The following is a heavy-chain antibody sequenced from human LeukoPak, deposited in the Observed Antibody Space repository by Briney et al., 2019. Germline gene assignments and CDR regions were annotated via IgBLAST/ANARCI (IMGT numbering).Heavy chain of an antibody. CDR2: ISSSSSYI. V-gene: IGHV3-21*01. J-gene: IGHJ4*02. CDR1: GFTFSSYS. CDR3: ARDRPAAGEFDY. Sequence: GGSLRLSCAASGFTFSSYSMNWVRQAPGKGLEWVSSISSSSSYIYYADSVKGRFTISRDNAKNSLYLQMNSLRAEDTAVYYCARDRPAAGEFDYWGQGTLVTVSS. D-gene: IGHD6-25*01.